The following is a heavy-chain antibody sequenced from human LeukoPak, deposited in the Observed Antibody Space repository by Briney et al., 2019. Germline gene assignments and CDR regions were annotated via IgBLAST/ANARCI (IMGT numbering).Heavy chain of an antibody. CDR1: GGSISSSSYY. CDR3: ARHGTGTIDY. Sequence: SETLSLTCTVSGGSISSSSYYWGWIRQPPGKGLEWIGSIYYSGSTYYNPSLKSRVTISVDTSKNQFSLKLSSVTAADTAVYYCARHGTGTIDYWGQGTLVTVSS. J-gene: IGHJ4*02. V-gene: IGHV4-39*01. CDR2: IYYSGST. D-gene: IGHD3/OR15-3a*01.